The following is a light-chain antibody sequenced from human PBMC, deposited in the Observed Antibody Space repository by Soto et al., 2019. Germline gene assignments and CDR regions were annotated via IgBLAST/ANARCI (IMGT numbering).Light chain of an antibody. V-gene: IGKV3-20*01. J-gene: IGKJ2*01. Sequence: EIVLTQTPGTLSLSPGERATLSCRASQSVSSSYLAWYQQKPGQAPRLLIYGASSRATGIPDRFSGSGSGTDFTLNISRLEPEDVAVYYCQQYPGYTFGQGTKLEIK. CDR3: QQYPGYT. CDR2: GAS. CDR1: QSVSSSY.